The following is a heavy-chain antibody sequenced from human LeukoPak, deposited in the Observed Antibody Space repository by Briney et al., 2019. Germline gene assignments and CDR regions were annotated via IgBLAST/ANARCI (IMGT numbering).Heavy chain of an antibody. CDR2: INHSGST. D-gene: IGHD3-9*01. V-gene: IGHV4-34*01. CDR1: GGSFSGYY. J-gene: IGHJ4*02. CDR3: ARRFPILRYFDWLGD. Sequence: TSETLSLTCAVYGGSFSGYYWSWIRQPPGKGLEWIGEINHSGSTNYNPSLKSRVTISVDTSKNQFSLKLSSVTAADTAVYYCARRFPILRYFDWLGDWGQGTLVTVSS.